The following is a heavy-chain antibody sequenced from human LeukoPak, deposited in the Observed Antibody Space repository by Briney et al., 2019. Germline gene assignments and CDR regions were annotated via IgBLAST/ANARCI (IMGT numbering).Heavy chain of an antibody. CDR1: GGSFSGYY. J-gene: IGHJ4*02. D-gene: IGHD2-21*02. CDR3: ARGSLRYGDLKGVDY. CDR2: INHSGST. Sequence: ASETLSLTCAVYGGSFSGYYWSWIRQPPGKGLEWIGEINHSGSTNYNPSLKSRVTISVDTSKNQFSLKLSSVTAADTAVYYCARGSLRYGDLKGVDYWGQGTLVTVSS. V-gene: IGHV4-34*01.